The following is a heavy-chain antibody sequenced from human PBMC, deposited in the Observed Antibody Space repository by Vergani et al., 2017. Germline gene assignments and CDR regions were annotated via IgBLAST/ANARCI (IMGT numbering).Heavy chain of an antibody. CDR2: ISWNSNSI. CDR1: GFTSAGYA. D-gene: IGHD6-6*01. J-gene: IGHJ5*02. CDR3: AKDLGTSSGGGWFDP. Sequence: EVQLEESGGGLVLPGRSLRLSCVASGFTSAGYAMHWVRQAPGKGLEWVSGISWNSNSIGYAVSVKGRFTISRDNAKNSLYLQMNSLRADYTALYYCAKDLGTSSGGGWFDPWGQGTLVTVSS. V-gene: IGHV3-9*02.